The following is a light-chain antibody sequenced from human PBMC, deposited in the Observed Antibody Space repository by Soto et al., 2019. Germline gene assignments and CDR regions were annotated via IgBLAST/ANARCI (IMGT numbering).Light chain of an antibody. J-gene: IGLJ2*01. V-gene: IGLV2-23*01. CDR3: CSYAGSSTLVV. Sequence: QSALTQPASVSGSPGQSITISCTGTSSDVGSYNIVSWYQQHPGKAPKLMIYEGSKRPSGVSNRFSGSKSGNTASLTISGLQVEDEADYYCCSYAGSSTLVVFGGGTKLTVL. CDR1: SSDVGSYNI. CDR2: EGS.